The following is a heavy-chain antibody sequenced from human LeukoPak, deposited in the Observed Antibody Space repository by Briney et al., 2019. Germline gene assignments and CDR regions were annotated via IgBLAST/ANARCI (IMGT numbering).Heavy chain of an antibody. D-gene: IGHD3-10*01. CDR3: VKDRAVDY. CDR2: ISSNAHPT. Sequence: GGSLRLSCSVFGFTFSSYAMHWVRQPPGKGLEYVSSISSNAHPTYYADSVKGRFTISRDNSKSTLYLQMSSLRPEDTAVYYCVKDRAVDYWGRGTLVTVSS. V-gene: IGHV3-64D*06. CDR1: GFTFSSYA. J-gene: IGHJ4*02.